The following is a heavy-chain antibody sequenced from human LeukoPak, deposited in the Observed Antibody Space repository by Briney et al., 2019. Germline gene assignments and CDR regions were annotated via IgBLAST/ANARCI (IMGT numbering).Heavy chain of an antibody. J-gene: IGHJ5*02. V-gene: IGHV3-23*01. CDR3: AKDPTSVGGRHDWLLDS. D-gene: IGHD3-9*01. Sequence: PGGSLRLSCAASGFTFNNYAMSWVRQAPGKGLEWVSTISFGDDSAYYADSVKGRFTISRDNSKNTLYLQMNYLRAEDTAVYYCAKDPTSVGGRHDWLLDSWGQGTLVTVSS. CDR2: ISFGDDSA. CDR1: GFTFNNYA.